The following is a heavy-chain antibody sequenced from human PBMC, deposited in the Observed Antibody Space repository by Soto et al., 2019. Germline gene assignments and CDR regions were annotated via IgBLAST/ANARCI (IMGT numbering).Heavy chain of an antibody. V-gene: IGHV4-34*01. D-gene: IGHD3-3*01. CDR3: ARGGRHYDFWSGSFDYYFDY. J-gene: IGHJ4*02. CDR2: INHSGST. CDR1: GGSFSGYY. Sequence: SETLSLTCAVYGGSFSGYYWSWIRQPPGKGLEWIGEINHSGSTNYNPSLKSRVTISVDTSKNQFSLKLSSVTAADTAVYYCARGGRHYDFWSGSFDYYFDYWGQGTLVT.